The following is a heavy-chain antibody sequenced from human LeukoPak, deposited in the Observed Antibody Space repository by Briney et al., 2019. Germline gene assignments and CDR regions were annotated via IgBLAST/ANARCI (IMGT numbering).Heavy chain of an antibody. CDR2: IKYDGSGK. CDR3: VRDFTWTTGDEI. J-gene: IGHJ4*02. CDR1: GFTLSSHW. D-gene: IGHD7-27*01. Sequence: GGSLRLSCAASGFTLSSHWMSWVRQGPGRGLEWVANIKYDGSGKYYMDSVKGRFTVSRDNAKNSLYLQLSSLRAEDTAVYYCVRDFTWTTGDEIWGQGTLVTVSS. V-gene: IGHV3-7*01.